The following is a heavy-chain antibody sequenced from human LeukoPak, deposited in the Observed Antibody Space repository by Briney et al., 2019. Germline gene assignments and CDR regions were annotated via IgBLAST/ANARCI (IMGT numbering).Heavy chain of an antibody. D-gene: IGHD3-10*01. J-gene: IGHJ4*02. Sequence: PGGSLRLSCAASDFVFSDYYMSWVRQAPGKGLEWVSYISSSGNSIYYADSVKGRFTISRDNAKNSLYLQMNSLRAEDTAVYYCAREMEGDYGSRTFFDLWGQGNMVTVSS. V-gene: IGHV3-11*01. CDR3: AREMEGDYGSRTFFDL. CDR1: DFVFSDYY. CDR2: ISSSGNSI.